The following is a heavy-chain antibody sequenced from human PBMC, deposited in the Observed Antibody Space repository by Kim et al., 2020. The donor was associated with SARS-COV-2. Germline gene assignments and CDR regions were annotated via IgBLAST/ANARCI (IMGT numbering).Heavy chain of an antibody. V-gene: IGHV1-69*04. J-gene: IGHJ4*02. CDR1: GDTFSSYA. D-gene: IGHD5-12*01. CDR3: AIEAEDGYNLVD. CDR2: IIPILGIA. Sequence: SVKVSCKASGDTFSSYAISWVRQAPGQGLEWMGRIIPILGIANYAQKFQGRVTITADKSTSTAYMELSSLRSEDTAVYYCAIEAEDGYNLVDWGQGTLVTVSS.